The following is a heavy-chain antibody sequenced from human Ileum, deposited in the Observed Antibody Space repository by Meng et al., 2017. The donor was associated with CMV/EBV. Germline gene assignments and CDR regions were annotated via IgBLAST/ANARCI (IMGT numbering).Heavy chain of an antibody. CDR2: IYYSGST. CDR3: ARGLWSLRIYNWFDP. CDR1: GGSISSNDYY. Sequence: GGSISSNDYYGGWIHQPPGKGLEWIGSIYYSGSTYYDPALKSRVNISVDMSKNQFSLKLSSVTAADTAVYYCARGLWSLRIYNWFDPWGQGTLVTVSS. V-gene: IGHV4-39*01. J-gene: IGHJ5*02. D-gene: IGHD3-3*01.